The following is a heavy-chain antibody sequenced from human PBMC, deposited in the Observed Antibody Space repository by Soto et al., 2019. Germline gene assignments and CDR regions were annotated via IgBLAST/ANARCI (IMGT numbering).Heavy chain of an antibody. D-gene: IGHD3-10*01. J-gene: IGHJ3*02. CDR3: ARRAYGPIDI. Sequence: SETLSLTCAVYGGSFSGYYWGWIRQPPGKGLEWIGEINHSGSTNYNPSLKSRVTISVDTSKNQFSLRLSSVTAADTAVYYCARRAYGPIDIWGQGTMVTVSS. CDR1: GGSFSGYY. CDR2: INHSGST. V-gene: IGHV4-34*01.